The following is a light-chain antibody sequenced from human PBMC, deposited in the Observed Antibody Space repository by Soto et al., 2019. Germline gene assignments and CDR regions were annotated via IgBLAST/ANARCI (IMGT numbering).Light chain of an antibody. CDR1: SSNIGAGYD. V-gene: IGLV1-40*01. Sequence: HSVLTKPPSVSGVPGQRVTISCTRSSSNIGAGYDVHWYQQLPGTAPKLLIYGNSNRPSGVPDRFSGSKSGTSASLAITGLQAEDEADYYCQSYDSSLSGYVFGTGTKVTVL. J-gene: IGLJ1*01. CDR2: GNS. CDR3: QSYDSSLSGYV.